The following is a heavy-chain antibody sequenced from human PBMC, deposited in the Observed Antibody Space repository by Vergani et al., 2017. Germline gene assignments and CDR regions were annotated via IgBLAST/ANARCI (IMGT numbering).Heavy chain of an antibody. D-gene: IGHD5-18*01. CDR2: IIPIFGTA. CDR1: GGTFSSYA. CDR3: ARCCYDTAMVTSDAFDI. Sequence: QVQLVQSGSEVRKPGASVKVSCKASGGTFSSYAISWVRQAPGQGLEWMGRIIPIFGTANYAQKFQGRVTITADESTSTAYMELSSLRSEDTAVYYCARCCYDTAMVTSDAFDIWGQGTMVTVSS. J-gene: IGHJ3*02. V-gene: IGHV1-69*13.